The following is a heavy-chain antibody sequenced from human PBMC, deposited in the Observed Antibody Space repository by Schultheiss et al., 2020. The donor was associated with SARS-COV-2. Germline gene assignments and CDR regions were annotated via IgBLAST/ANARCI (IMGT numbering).Heavy chain of an antibody. CDR1: GYSISSGYY. V-gene: IGHV4-38-2*02. D-gene: IGHD3-10*01. J-gene: IGHJ4*02. CDR3: ATGPHGGFDY. CDR2: IYTSERT. Sequence: SETLSLTCTVSGYSISSGYYWGWIRQPAGKGLEWIGRIYTSERTDYNPSLKSRVTMSVDTSKNQFSLKLSSVTAADTAVYYCATGPHGGFDYWGQGTLVTVSS.